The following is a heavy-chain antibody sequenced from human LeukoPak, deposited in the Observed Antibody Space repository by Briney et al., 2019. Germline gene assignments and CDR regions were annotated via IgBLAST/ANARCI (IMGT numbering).Heavy chain of an antibody. V-gene: IGHV3-21*01. J-gene: IGHJ4*02. Sequence: GGSLSLPCAASRFTFSSYSMMCVPQATGKALVGVSSISSSSSYIYYADSVRGRFTISRDNAKNSLYLQMNSLRAEDTAVYYCARDSGYSSGWYHFDSWGQGTLVTVSS. CDR3: ARDSGYSSGWYHFDS. D-gene: IGHD6-19*01. CDR1: RFTFSSYS. CDR2: ISSSSSYI.